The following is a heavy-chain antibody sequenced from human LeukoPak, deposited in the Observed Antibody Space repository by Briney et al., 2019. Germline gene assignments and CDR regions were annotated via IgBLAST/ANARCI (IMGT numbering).Heavy chain of an antibody. D-gene: IGHD2-2*01. J-gene: IGHJ4*02. CDR1: GGSISSSSYY. CDR3: AREGNVVVPAASFDY. Sequence: SETLSLTCTVSGGSISSSSYYWGWIRQPPGKGLEWIGSIYYSGSTYYNPSLKSRVTISVDTSKNQFSLKLSSVTAADTAVYYCAREGNVVVPAASFDYWGQGTLVTVSS. V-gene: IGHV4-39*07. CDR2: IYYSGST.